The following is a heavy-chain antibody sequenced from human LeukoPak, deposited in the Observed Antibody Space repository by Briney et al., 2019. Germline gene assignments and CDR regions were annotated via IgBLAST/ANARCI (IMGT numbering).Heavy chain of an antibody. D-gene: IGHD6-19*01. Sequence: GGSLRLSCAASGFTFSSYAMSWVRQAPGKGLEWVTVIWYDGSNKYYADSVKGRFTISRDNSKNTLYLQMNSLRAEDTAVYYCVKDRYSSGWYVGDNWGQGTLVTVSS. CDR3: VKDRYSSGWYVGDN. CDR2: IWYDGSNK. V-gene: IGHV3-30*02. CDR1: GFTFSSYA. J-gene: IGHJ4*02.